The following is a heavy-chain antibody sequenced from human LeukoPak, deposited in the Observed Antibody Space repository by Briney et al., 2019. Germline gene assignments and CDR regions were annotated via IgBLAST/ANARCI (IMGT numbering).Heavy chain of an antibody. J-gene: IGHJ3*02. CDR3: ARGDFNDNGDYVDAFDI. V-gene: IGHV3-7*01. Sequence: GGSLRLSCAAPGFTFSSYWMSWVRQAPGKGLEWVANIKPDGSEQFYVDSVKGRLTISRDNAKNSLFLQMNSLRAEDTAFYYCARGDFNDNGDYVDAFDIWGQGTMVTVSS. CDR2: IKPDGSEQ. CDR1: GFTFSSYW. D-gene: IGHD4-17*01.